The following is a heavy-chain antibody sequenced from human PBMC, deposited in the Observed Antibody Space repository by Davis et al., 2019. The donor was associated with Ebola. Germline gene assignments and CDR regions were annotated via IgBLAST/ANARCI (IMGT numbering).Heavy chain of an antibody. Sequence: SVKVSCKASGGTFSSYAISWVRQAPGQGLEWMGGIIPILGIANYAQKFQGRVTITADKSTSTAYMELSSLRSEDTAVYYCARGCGAMGYCWGYYYYYMDVWGKGTTVTVSS. J-gene: IGHJ6*03. CDR3: ARGCGAMGYCWGYYYYYMDV. D-gene: IGHD5-18*01. V-gene: IGHV1-69*10. CDR2: IIPILGIA. CDR1: GGTFSSYA.